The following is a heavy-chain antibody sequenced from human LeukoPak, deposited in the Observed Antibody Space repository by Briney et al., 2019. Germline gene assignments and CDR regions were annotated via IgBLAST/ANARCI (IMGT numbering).Heavy chain of an antibody. V-gene: IGHV3-7*01. CDR3: ARSLWPADY. Sequence: GGSLRLSCAASGFTFSDYWMSWVRQAPGKGLEWVADIKQDGSDKKYVDSVKGRFTISRDNAKKSLYLQMDSLRAEDTADYYCARSLWPADYWGQGTLVTVSS. CDR2: IKQDGSDK. J-gene: IGHJ4*02. D-gene: IGHD3-10*01. CDR1: GFTFSDYW.